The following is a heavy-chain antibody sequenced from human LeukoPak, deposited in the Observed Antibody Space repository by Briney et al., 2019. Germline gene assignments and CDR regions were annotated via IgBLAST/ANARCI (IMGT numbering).Heavy chain of an antibody. Sequence: GSVRVSCKASGYTFTDYYLHWVRPAPGQGLEWMGWINPNSGGTNYAQTFQGRVTMTRDTSITTAYLELSRLRSDDTAVYYCARIGYNHYFDYWGQGALVTVPS. D-gene: IGHD1-14*01. V-gene: IGHV1-2*02. J-gene: IGHJ4*02. CDR2: INPNSGGT. CDR1: GYTFTDYY. CDR3: ARIGYNHYFDY.